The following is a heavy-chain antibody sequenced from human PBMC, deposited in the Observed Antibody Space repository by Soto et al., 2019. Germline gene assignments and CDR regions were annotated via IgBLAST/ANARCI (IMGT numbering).Heavy chain of an antibody. D-gene: IGHD4-17*01. V-gene: IGHV3-9*01. CDR3: VYGDQGYFQH. Sequence: EVQLVESGGGLVQPGRSLRLSCAASGFTFDDYAMHWVRQAPGKGLEWVSGISWNSGSIGYADSVKGRFTISRDNAKNSLYLQMNSLRAEDTALYYCVYGDQGYFQHWGQGTLVTVSS. CDR2: ISWNSGSI. CDR1: GFTFDDYA. J-gene: IGHJ1*01.